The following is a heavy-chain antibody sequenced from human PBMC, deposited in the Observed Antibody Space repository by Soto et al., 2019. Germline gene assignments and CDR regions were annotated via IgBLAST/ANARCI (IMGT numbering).Heavy chain of an antibody. CDR1: GYTFTSYG. D-gene: IGHD1-1*01. Sequence: QVHLVQSGAEGKKPGASVKVSCKASGYTFTSYGITWVRQAPGQGLEWMGWISAHNGNTDYAQKLQGRVIVTRDTSTSTAYMELRSLISDDTAVYYCARERYGDYWGQGALVTVSS. CDR3: ARERYGDY. V-gene: IGHV1-18*01. CDR2: ISAHNGNT. J-gene: IGHJ4*02.